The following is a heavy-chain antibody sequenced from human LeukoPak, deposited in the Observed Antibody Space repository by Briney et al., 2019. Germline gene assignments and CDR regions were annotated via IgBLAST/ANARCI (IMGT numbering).Heavy chain of an antibody. CDR2: INTHNGDT. CDR3: ARDNWGSYNWFDP. V-gene: IGHV1-18*01. J-gene: IGHJ5*02. D-gene: IGHD7-27*01. CDR1: GYTFASFG. Sequence: ASVKVSCKASGYTFASFGITWVRQAPGQGLEWMGWINTHNGDTNYAQKLQGRVTMTTDTSTSTAYMELRSLRSDDTAVYYCARDNWGSYNWFDPWGQGTLVTVSS.